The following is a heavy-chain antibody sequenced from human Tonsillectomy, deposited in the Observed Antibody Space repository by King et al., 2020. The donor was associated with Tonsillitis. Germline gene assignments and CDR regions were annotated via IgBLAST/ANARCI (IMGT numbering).Heavy chain of an antibody. CDR1: GFSFSTYD. V-gene: IGHV3-21*01. D-gene: IGHD3-22*01. J-gene: IGHJ3*02. Sequence: VQLVESGGGLVKPGGSLRLSCATSGFSFSTYDINWVRQAPGKGREWVSSISSSGRYIYYADSLKGRFTISRDNAKNSLYLQMNGLRVEDTAVYYCAKDKGAGHYDTSRGAFDIWGQGTMVTVSS. CDR3: AKDKGAGHYDTSRGAFDI. CDR2: ISSSGRYI.